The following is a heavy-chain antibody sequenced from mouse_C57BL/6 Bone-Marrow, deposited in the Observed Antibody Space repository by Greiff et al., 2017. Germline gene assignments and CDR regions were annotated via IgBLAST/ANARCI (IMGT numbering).Heavy chain of an antibody. CDR3: ARWGLRWENWYFDV. V-gene: IGHV1-81*01. D-gene: IGHD1-1*01. J-gene: IGHJ1*03. CDR1: GYTFPRYG. Sequence: QVQLQQSGAELARPGASVKLSCTASGYTFPRYGLSWVKQRTGQGLEWIGEIYPRSGNTYYNEKFKGKATLTADQSSSTAYMELSSLTSEDSAVYVWARWGLRWENWYFDVWGTGTTVTVSS. CDR2: IYPRSGNT.